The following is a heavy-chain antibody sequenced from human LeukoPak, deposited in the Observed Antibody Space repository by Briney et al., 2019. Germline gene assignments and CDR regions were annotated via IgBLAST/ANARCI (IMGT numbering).Heavy chain of an antibody. Sequence: SETLSLTCTVSGGSISSDYWSWLRQPPGKGLEWIGYIYYSGSTNYNPSLKSRVTISVDTSKNQFSLKLSYVTAADTAVCYCARESPVRRARYYYYYMDVWGKGTTVTISS. V-gene: IGHV4-59*01. J-gene: IGHJ6*03. CDR3: ARESPVRRARYYYYYMDV. CDR2: IYYSGST. CDR1: GGSISSDY. D-gene: IGHD3-16*02.